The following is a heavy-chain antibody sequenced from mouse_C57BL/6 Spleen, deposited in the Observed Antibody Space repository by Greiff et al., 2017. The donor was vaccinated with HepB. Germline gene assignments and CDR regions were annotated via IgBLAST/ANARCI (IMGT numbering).Heavy chain of an antibody. V-gene: IGHV1-69*01. Sequence: VQLQQSGAELVMPGASVKLSCKASGYTFTSYWMHWVKQRPGQGLEWIGEIDPSDSYTNYNQKFKGKSTLTVDKSSSTAYMQLSSLTSEDSAVYYCERADDYDGFAYWGHRTLVTVSA. CDR2: IDPSDSYT. CDR3: ERADDYDGFAY. J-gene: IGHJ3*01. D-gene: IGHD2-4*01. CDR1: GYTFTSYW.